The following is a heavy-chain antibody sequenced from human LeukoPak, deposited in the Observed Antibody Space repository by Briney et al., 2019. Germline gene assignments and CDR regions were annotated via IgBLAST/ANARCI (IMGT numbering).Heavy chain of an antibody. Sequence: GGPLTLSCTPSGLTFGVYAMRWVRQAPGKGLEWVGFIRSKDYGGTTEFAASVKGRFTISRDYTNSIANLQMNSLKTEDTAVYYCTRDFQDSSSWYYYYYGMDVWGQGTTVTVSS. CDR1: GLTFGVYA. D-gene: IGHD6-13*01. CDR3: TRDFQDSSSWYYYYYGMDV. V-gene: IGHV3-49*04. J-gene: IGHJ6*02. CDR2: IRSKDYGGTT.